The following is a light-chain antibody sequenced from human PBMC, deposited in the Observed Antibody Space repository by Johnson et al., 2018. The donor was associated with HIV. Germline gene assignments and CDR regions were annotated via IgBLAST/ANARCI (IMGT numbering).Light chain of an antibody. CDR1: SSNIGNNY. V-gene: IGLV1-51*01. CDR2: DNH. CDR3: GTWDNSLSAGV. Sequence: QSVLTQPPSVSAAPGQKVTISCSGSSSNIGNNYASWYQQVPGTAPKLLIYDNHKRPSWIPDRFSGSKSGTSATLGITGLQTGDEADYYCGTWDNSLSAGVFGTGTKVTVL. J-gene: IGLJ1*01.